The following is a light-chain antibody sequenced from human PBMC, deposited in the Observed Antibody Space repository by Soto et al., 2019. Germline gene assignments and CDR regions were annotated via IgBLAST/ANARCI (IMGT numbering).Light chain of an antibody. CDR3: QYYDKLAKAIT. CDR2: GAS. Sequence: EILLTQSPGTLSLSPGEGASLSCRCSRSVSSGAFAGYRQKPGQAPGLLIYGASKRATGTPDRFIGSGSGTDFTLTISRLEPEDFAVYYCQYYDKLAKAITFGQGTRLEI. CDR1: RSVSSGA. J-gene: IGKJ5*01. V-gene: IGKV3-20*01.